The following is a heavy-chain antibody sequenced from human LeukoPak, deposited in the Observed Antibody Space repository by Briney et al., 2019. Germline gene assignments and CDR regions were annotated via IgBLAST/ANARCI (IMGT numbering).Heavy chain of an antibody. D-gene: IGHD5-12*01. CDR1: GGSISSYY. Sequence: SETPSLTCTVSGGSISSYYWSWIRQPPGKGLEWIGYIYYSGGTNYNPSLKSRVTISVDTSKSQFSLKLSSVTAADTAVYYCARLGGYGYFDYWGQGTLVTVSS. CDR2: IYYSGGT. V-gene: IGHV4-59*01. CDR3: ARLGGYGYFDY. J-gene: IGHJ4*02.